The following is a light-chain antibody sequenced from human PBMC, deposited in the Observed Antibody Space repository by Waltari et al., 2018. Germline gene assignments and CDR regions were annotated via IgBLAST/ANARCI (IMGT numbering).Light chain of an antibody. CDR2: KDT. J-gene: IGKJ1*01. V-gene: IGKV1-5*03. CDR1: QSISSW. Sequence: DIQMTQSPSTLSASVGDRVTITCRASQSISSWLAWYQQKPGKATKLLIYKDTSLESGVPSRFSGSGSGTEVPLTISSLQPDDFATYYCQQYNSYPWTFGQGTKVEIK. CDR3: QQYNSYPWT.